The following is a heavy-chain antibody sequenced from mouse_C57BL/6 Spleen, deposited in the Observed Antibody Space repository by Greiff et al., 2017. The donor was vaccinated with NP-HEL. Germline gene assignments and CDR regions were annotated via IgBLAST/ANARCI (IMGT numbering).Heavy chain of an antibody. Sequence: VQLQQPGAELVKPGASVKLSCKASGYTFTSYWMHWVKQRPGRGLEWIGRIDPNSGGTKYNEKFKSKATLTVDKPSSTAYMQLSSLTSEDSAVYYCAREAIITTVVATDYYAMDYWGQGTSVTVSS. CDR1: GYTFTSYW. CDR3: AREAIITTVVATDYYAMDY. D-gene: IGHD1-1*01. CDR2: IDPNSGGT. V-gene: IGHV1-72*01. J-gene: IGHJ4*01.